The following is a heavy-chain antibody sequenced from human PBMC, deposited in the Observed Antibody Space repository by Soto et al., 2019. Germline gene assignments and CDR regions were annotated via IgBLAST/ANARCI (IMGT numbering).Heavy chain of an antibody. D-gene: IGHD2-21*02. Sequence: GGSLRLSCTAAGITLSTYGMHWVRQAPGKGLEWVAGISYDGNIKDYADSVKGRFTISRDNSKNTLYVQMNSLRAEDTAVYYCAGGDSRHYYFDYWGHGTLVTVSS. CDR2: ISYDGNIK. J-gene: IGHJ4*01. CDR3: AGGDSRHYYFDY. V-gene: IGHV3-30*03. CDR1: GITLSTYG.